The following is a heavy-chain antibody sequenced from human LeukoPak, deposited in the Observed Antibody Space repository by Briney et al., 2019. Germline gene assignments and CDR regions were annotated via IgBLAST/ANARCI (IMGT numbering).Heavy chain of an antibody. Sequence: ASVKVSCKASGYSFTDYYMHWVRQAPGQGLEWVGWINPHSGGTNYAQKFQGRVTMTRDTSISTAYMELTSLGSDDTAVYYCARATSIAVDLPAEYFQHWGQGTLVTVSS. CDR2: INPHSGGT. V-gene: IGHV1-2*02. CDR3: ARATSIAVDLPAEYFQH. J-gene: IGHJ1*01. D-gene: IGHD6-19*01. CDR1: GYSFTDYY.